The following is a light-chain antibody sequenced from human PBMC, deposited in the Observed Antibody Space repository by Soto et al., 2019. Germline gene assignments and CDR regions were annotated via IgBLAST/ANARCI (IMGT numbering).Light chain of an antibody. J-gene: IGLJ2*01. CDR3: QSYDNTLSGVV. CDR2: GNN. CDR1: RSNIGANYD. Sequence: QSVLTQPPSVSGAPGQRVTFSCTGSRSNIGANYDVHWYQQIPGTAPQLLIYGNNNRPSGVPDRFSGSRSGTSASLAITGLQAEDEADYYCQSYDNTLSGVVFGGGTKVTVL. V-gene: IGLV1-40*01.